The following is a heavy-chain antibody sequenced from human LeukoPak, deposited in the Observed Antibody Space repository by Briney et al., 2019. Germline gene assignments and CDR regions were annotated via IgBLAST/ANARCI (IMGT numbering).Heavy chain of an antibody. D-gene: IGHD3-10*01. CDR2: ISSSGSTK. CDR1: GFTFSDYY. V-gene: IGHV3-11*01. CDR3: ARDGHAYGRGSPHY. J-gene: IGHJ4*02. Sequence: GGSLRLSCAASGFTFSDYYMSWIRQAPGKGLEWVSYISSSGSTKYYADSVKGRFTISRDNTKNSYLQMNSLRAEDTAVYYCARDGHAYGRGSPHYWGQGTLVTVSS.